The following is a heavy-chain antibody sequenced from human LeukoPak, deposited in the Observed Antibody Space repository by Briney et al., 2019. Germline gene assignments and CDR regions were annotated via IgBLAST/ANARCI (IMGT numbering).Heavy chain of an antibody. CDR1: GGSISLYY. J-gene: IGHJ6*03. D-gene: IGHD3-10*01. CDR2: IFTSGIT. CDR3: AREISGSYYNPLGYMDV. Sequence: PSETLSLTCTVSGGSISLYYWNWIRQPAGKGLEWIGRIFTSGITNYNPSLKSRVTMSVDTSKSQFSLALSSVTAADTAVYYCAREISGSYYNPLGYMDVWGKGTTDTVSS. V-gene: IGHV4-4*07.